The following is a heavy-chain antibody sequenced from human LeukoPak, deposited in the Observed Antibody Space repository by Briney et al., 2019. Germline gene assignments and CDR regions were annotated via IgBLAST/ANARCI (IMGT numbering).Heavy chain of an antibody. CDR2: INPNNGGT. Sequence: GASVKVSCKASGYTFTGYYMHWVRQAPGQGLEWMGWINPNNGGTNYAQKFQGRVTMTRDTSISTAYMELSRLRSDDTAVYYCARVGMITFGGVIVPFDYWGQGTLVTVSS. CDR1: GYTFTGYY. D-gene: IGHD3-16*02. V-gene: IGHV1-2*02. J-gene: IGHJ4*02. CDR3: ARVGMITFGGVIVPFDY.